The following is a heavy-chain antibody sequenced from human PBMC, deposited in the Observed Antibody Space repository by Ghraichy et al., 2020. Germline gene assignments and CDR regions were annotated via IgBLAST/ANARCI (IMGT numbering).Heavy chain of an antibody. Sequence: GESLNISCEGSGFSFSDYSMIWVRLTPRKALEWVSYITGSSITIFYTDSVKGRFTISRDNAKNSLYLQMNSLRADDTAVYYCARLPLPRRAAVGDWYFDLWGRGTLVTVSS. CDR1: GFSFSDYS. V-gene: IGHV3-48*01. CDR2: ITGSSITI. CDR3: ARLPLPRRAAVGDWYFDL. J-gene: IGHJ2*01. D-gene: IGHD6-13*01.